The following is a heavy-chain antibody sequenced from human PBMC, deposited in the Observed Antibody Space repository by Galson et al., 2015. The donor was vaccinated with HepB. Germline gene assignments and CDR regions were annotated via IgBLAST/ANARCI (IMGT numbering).Heavy chain of an antibody. CDR2: ISAYNGNT. Sequence: SVKVSCKASGYTFTSYGISWVRQAPGQGLEWMGWISAYNGNTNYAQRLQGRVTMTTDTSTSTAYMELRSLRSDDTAVYYCARGPYYDFWSGYPDYGMDVCGQGTTVTVSS. CDR3: ARGPYYDFWSGYPDYGMDV. J-gene: IGHJ6*02. V-gene: IGHV1-18*04. CDR1: GYTFTSYG. D-gene: IGHD3-3*01.